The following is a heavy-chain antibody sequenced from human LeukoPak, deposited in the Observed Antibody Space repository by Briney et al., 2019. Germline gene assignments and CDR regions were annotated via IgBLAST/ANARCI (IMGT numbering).Heavy chain of an antibody. CDR2: IYYSGST. V-gene: IGHV4-59*08. J-gene: IGHJ4*02. CDR3: AGGTDFWSGYSFDS. CDR1: GGSISSYY. Sequence: SETLSLTCTVSGGSISSYYWSWIRQPPGKGLEWIGYIYYSGSTNYNPSLKSRVTISVDTSKNQFSLKLSSVTAADTAVYYCAGGTDFWSGYSFDSWGQGTLVTVSS. D-gene: IGHD3-3*01.